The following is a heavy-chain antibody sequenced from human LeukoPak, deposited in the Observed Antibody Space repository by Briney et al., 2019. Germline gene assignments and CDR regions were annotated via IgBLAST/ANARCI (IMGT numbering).Heavy chain of an antibody. D-gene: IGHD5-18*01. Sequence: PGGSLRLSCTASGFAFTNAWMTWVRQAPGKGLEWVAVISNDGSRKYYADSVKGRFTISRDNSKNTLSLQASSLRAEDTAVYYCAKDRYSYAFEYFDSWGPGTLVTVSS. V-gene: IGHV3-30*18. CDR2: ISNDGSRK. J-gene: IGHJ4*02. CDR1: GFAFTNAW. CDR3: AKDRYSYAFEYFDS.